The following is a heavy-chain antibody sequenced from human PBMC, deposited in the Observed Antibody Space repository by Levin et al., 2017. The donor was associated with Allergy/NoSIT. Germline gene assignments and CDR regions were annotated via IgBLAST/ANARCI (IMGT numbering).Heavy chain of an antibody. CDR2: TCYRSKWSS. CDR1: GDSVSSNSAT. V-gene: IGHV6-1*01. Sequence: SETLSLTCAISGDSVSSNSATWNWIRQSPSRGLEWLGRTCYRSKWSSDYALSVTSRITINPDTSKNQFSLQLNSVTPDDTAVYFGARAGGSCASRGDDAVDIWGQGTMVTVSS. J-gene: IGHJ3*02. CDR3: ARAGGSCASRGDDAVDI. D-gene: IGHD6-13*01.